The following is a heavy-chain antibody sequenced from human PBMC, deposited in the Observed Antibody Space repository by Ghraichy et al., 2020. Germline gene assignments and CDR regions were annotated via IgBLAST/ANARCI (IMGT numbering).Heavy chain of an antibody. D-gene: IGHD2-21*01. CDR1: GFIFTSSA. V-gene: IGHV1-58*01. CDR3: AADQRSYCGGDCYSI. J-gene: IGHJ1*01. Sequence: SVKVSCKASGFIFTSSAVQWVRQARGQRLEWIGWIVVGSGNTNYAQKFQERVTITRDMSTSTVYMELSSLRSDDTAVYYCAADQRSYCGGDCYSIWGQGTLVTVSS. CDR2: IVVGSGNT.